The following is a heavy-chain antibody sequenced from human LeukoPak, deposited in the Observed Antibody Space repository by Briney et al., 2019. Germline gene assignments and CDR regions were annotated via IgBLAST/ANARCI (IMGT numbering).Heavy chain of an antibody. J-gene: IGHJ4*02. V-gene: IGHV5-51*01. CDR2: IYPGDSDT. CDR1: GYSFTSYW. CDR3: ARQYGSGSYYNEELPFDY. Sequence: GESLKISCKGSGYSFTSYWIGWVRQMPGKGQEWMGIIYPGDSDTRYSPSFQGQVTISADKSISTAYLQWSSLRASDTAMYYCARQYGSGSYYNEELPFDYWGQGTLVTVSS. D-gene: IGHD3-10*01.